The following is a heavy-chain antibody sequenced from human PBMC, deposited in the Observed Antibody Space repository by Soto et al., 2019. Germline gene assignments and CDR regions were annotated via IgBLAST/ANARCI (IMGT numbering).Heavy chain of an antibody. D-gene: IGHD5-18*01. J-gene: IGHJ4*02. CDR1: GFTFSSYG. Sequence: VGSLRLSCAASGFTFSSYGMHWVRQAPGKGLEWVAVISYDGSNKYYADSVKGRFTISRDNSKNTLYLQMNSLRAEDTAVYYCAKEGYSYGDFDYWGQGTLVTVSS. V-gene: IGHV3-30*18. CDR2: ISYDGSNK. CDR3: AKEGYSYGDFDY.